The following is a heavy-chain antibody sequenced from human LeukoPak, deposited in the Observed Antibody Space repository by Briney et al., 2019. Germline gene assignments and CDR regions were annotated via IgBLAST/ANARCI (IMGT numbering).Heavy chain of an antibody. CDR2: SDPEEGET. D-gene: IGHD5-18*01. CDR1: GYTLTEIS. CDR3: ATGNYSYGYNYFDN. V-gene: IGHV1-24*01. Sequence: ASVKVSCKVSGYTLTEISMHWVRQSPGKGLQWMGGSDPEEGETIYAQNLQGRVTMTEDTSTETAYMELSSLRSEDTAVYYCATGNYSYGYNYFDNWGQGTLVSVSS. J-gene: IGHJ4*02.